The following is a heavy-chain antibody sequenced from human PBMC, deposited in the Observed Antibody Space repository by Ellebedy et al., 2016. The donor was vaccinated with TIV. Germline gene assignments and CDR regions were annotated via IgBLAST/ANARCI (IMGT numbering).Heavy chain of an antibody. CDR1: GGSISSDY. V-gene: IGHV4-59*01. J-gene: IGHJ3*02. CDR2: IHYSGST. D-gene: IGHD4-17*01. Sequence: SETLSLTXTVSGGSISSDYWTWTRQPPGKGLEWIGFIHYSGSTIYNPSLKSRVTISVDTAKNQFSLRLSSVTAADTAVFYCARATVTTYYDVFDIWGQGTMVTVSS. CDR3: ARATVTTYYDVFDI.